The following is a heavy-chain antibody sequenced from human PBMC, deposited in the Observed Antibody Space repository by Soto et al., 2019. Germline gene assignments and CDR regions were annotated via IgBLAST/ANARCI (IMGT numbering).Heavy chain of an antibody. CDR3: ARDHGSGSYRFFYYYYGMDV. J-gene: IGHJ6*02. CDR1: GYTFTSYG. CDR2: ISAYNGNT. Sequence: ASVKVSCKASGYTFTSYGISWVRQAPGQGLEWMGWISAYNGNTNYAQKLQGRVTMTTDTSTSTAYMELRSLRSDDTAVYYCARDHGSGSYRFFYYYYGMDVWGQGTTVTVSS. D-gene: IGHD3-10*01. V-gene: IGHV1-18*01.